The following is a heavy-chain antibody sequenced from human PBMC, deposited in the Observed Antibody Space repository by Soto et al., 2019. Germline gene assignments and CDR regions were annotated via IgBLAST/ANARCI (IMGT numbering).Heavy chain of an antibody. J-gene: IGHJ4*02. Sequence: QVKLVQSGAEVKKPGASVKVSCKAFGYTFTSYGITWVRQAPGQGLEWMGWISTSHGYTSYAQKVQGRFTISRDNAKNSVYLQMNSLRAEDTAVYYCVRDGSTGWHFDSWGQGTLVTVSS. CDR3: VRDGSTGWHFDS. D-gene: IGHD6-19*01. V-gene: IGHV1-18*01. CDR2: ISTSHGYT. CDR1: GYTFTSYG.